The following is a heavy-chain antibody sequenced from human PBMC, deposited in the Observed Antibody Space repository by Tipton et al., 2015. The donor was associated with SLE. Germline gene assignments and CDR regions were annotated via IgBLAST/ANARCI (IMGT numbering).Heavy chain of an antibody. V-gene: IGHV3-48*03. CDR1: GFIFSSYE. CDR3: AKVAYSGSRIEY. CDR2: ITTTGSKV. Sequence: SLRLSCAASGFIFSSYEMIWARQAPGQGMEWVAYITTTGSKVYYADSVKGRVTISRDNAKNVLYLQMDSLRADDTAVYYCAKVAYSGSRIEYWGQGTMVTVSS. J-gene: IGHJ4*02. D-gene: IGHD1-26*01.